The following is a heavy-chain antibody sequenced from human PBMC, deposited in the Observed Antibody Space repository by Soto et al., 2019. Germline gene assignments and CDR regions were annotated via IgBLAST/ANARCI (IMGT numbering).Heavy chain of an antibody. CDR3: ARDRRRDGYNLAY. CDR2: INPNSGGT. Sequence: GASVKVSCKASGYTFTGYYMHWVRQAPGQGLEWMGWINPNSGGTNYAQKFQGWVTMTRDTSISTAYMELSRLRSDDTAVYYGARDRRRDGYNLAYWGQGTLVTVSS. D-gene: IGHD5-12*01. V-gene: IGHV1-2*04. J-gene: IGHJ4*02. CDR1: GYTFTGYY.